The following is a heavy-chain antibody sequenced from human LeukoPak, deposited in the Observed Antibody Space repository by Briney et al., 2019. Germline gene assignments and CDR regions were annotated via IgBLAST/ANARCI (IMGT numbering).Heavy chain of an antibody. Sequence: ASVKVSCKASGCTFTGYDINWVRQATGQGLEWMGWMNPNSGNTGYAQKFQGRVTMTRNTSISTAYMELSSLRSEDTAVYYCARGRISPTYYDFWSGYYPEYNWFDPWGQGTLVTVSS. CDR2: MNPNSGNT. J-gene: IGHJ5*02. CDR1: GCTFTGYD. D-gene: IGHD3-3*01. CDR3: ARGRISPTYYDFWSGYYPEYNWFDP. V-gene: IGHV1-8*01.